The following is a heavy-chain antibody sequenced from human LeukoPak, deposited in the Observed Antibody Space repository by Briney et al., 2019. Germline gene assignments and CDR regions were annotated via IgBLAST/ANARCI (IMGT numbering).Heavy chain of an antibody. Sequence: GASVKVSCKASDYSFTSYGISWVRQAPGQGLEWMGWISAYNGNTKYAQMLQGRVTMTTDTSTNTAYMELRSLRSDDTAVYYCARDRGGVYDFWSGYRGDLDYWGQGTLVTVSS. J-gene: IGHJ4*02. D-gene: IGHD3-3*01. V-gene: IGHV1-18*01. CDR3: ARDRGGVYDFWSGYRGDLDY. CDR2: ISAYNGNT. CDR1: DYSFTSYG.